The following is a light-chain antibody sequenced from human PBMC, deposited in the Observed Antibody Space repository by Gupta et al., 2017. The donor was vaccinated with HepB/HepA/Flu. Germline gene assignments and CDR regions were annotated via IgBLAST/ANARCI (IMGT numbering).Light chain of an antibody. V-gene: IGKV1-9*01. J-gene: IGKJ1*01. Sequence: DIQLTQSPSFLSASVGDRVTITCRASQGIRSYLAWYQQKPGKAPKLLIYAASTLQSAVPSRFSGSGSGTEFTLTISSLQPEDFATYYCQQPGTFGQGTKVEIK. CDR2: AAS. CDR3: QQPGT. CDR1: QGIRSY.